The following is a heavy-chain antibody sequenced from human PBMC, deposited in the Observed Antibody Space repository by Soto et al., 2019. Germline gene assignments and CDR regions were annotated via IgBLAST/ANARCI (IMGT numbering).Heavy chain of an antibody. Sequence: GGSLRLSCAASRFTFSTYEMNWVRQAPGKGLEWVSYISSSGYTVYYADSVKGRFTISRDNTRNSLYLQMNSPRDEDTALYYCVRYCSTTLCNGVATRTFDYWGQGTLVTVSS. CDR1: RFTFSTYE. D-gene: IGHD2-2*01. CDR3: VRYCSTTLCNGVATRTFDY. V-gene: IGHV3-48*03. CDR2: ISSSGYTV. J-gene: IGHJ4*02.